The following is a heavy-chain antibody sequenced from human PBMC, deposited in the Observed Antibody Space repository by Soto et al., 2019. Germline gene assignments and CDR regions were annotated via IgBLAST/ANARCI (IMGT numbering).Heavy chain of an antibody. V-gene: IGHV1-2*04. D-gene: IGHD3-9*01. CDR2: INPNSGGT. CDR3: ARDTYDILTGPSEGDWFDP. J-gene: IGHJ5*02. Sequence: ASVKVSCKASGYTFTGYYMHWVRQAPGQGLEWMGWINPNSGGTNYAQKFQGWVTMTRDTSISTAYMELSRLRSDDTAVYYCARDTYDILTGPSEGDWFDPWGQGTLVTVSS. CDR1: GYTFTGYY.